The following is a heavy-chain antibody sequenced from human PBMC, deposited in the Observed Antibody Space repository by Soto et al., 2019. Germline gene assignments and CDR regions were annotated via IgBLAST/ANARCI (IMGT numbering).Heavy chain of an antibody. CDR3: ARADYDYIWGSYRQTAFDY. D-gene: IGHD3-16*02. Sequence: QVQLQQWGAGLLKPSETLSLTCAVYGGSFSGYYWSWIRQPPGKGLEWIGEINHSGSTNYNPSLKSRVTVSVDTSKNPCCLKLSSVAAADTAVYYCARADYDYIWGSYRQTAFDYWGQGTLVTVSS. CDR1: GGSFSGYY. J-gene: IGHJ4*02. V-gene: IGHV4-34*01. CDR2: INHSGST.